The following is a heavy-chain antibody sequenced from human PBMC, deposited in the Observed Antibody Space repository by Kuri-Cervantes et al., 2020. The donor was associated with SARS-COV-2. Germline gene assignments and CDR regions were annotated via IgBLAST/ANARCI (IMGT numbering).Heavy chain of an antibody. CDR3: ASGSGSYYLD. Sequence: GESLKISCAASGFTFSGHWIHWVRQAPGKGLVWVSRINSDGSSTSYADSVKGRFTISRDNAKNTLYLQMNSLRAEDTAVYYCASGSGSYYLDWGQGTLVTVSS. D-gene: IGHD1-26*01. CDR2: INSDGSST. V-gene: IGHV3-74*01. J-gene: IGHJ4*02. CDR1: GFTFSGHW.